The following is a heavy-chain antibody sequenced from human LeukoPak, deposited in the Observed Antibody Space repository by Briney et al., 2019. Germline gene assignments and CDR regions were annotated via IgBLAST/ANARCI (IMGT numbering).Heavy chain of an antibody. Sequence: GESLRLSCAASGFSFTTYWMSWVRQAPGKGLEWVANIRQDGTEKYYVDSVKGRFTISRDNAKNSLYLQMNSLRAEDTAVYYCARDKEKGGSGSKFDYWGQGTLVTVSS. CDR2: IRQDGTEK. CDR1: GFSFTTYW. CDR3: ARDKEKGGSGSKFDY. V-gene: IGHV3-7*01. J-gene: IGHJ4*02. D-gene: IGHD3-10*01.